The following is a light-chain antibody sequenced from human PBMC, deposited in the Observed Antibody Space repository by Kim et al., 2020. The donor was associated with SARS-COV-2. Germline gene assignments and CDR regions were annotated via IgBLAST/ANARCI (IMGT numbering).Light chain of an antibody. CDR1: SSDVGGYNN. CDR2: DVR. J-gene: IGLJ2*01. Sequence: SIPIACTGTSSDVGGYNNVSWYQQHPGKAPKLMIYDVRNRPSGVSNRFSGSKSGNTASLTISGLQAEDEADYYCSSYTSSSTLVVFGGGTQLTVL. CDR3: SSYTSSSTLVV. V-gene: IGLV2-14*03.